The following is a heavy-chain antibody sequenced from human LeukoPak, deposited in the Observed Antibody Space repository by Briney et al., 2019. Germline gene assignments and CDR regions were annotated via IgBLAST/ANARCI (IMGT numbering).Heavy chain of an antibody. CDR2: INHSGST. J-gene: IGHJ4*02. Sequence: SETLSLTFTVSGYSISSGYYWGWIRQPPGKGLEWIGEINHSGSTNYNPSLKSRVTISVDTSKNQFSLKLSSVTAADTAVYYCARGTQGFDYWGQGTLVTVSS. V-gene: IGHV4-38-2*02. CDR3: ARGTQGFDY. CDR1: GYSISSGYY.